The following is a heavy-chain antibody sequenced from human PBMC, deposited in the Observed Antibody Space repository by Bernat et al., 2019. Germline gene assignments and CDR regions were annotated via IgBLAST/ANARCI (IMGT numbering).Heavy chain of an antibody. CDR3: ARAVDSTMFTYYYFSMDV. J-gene: IGHJ6*02. Sequence: QAHLVESGGGVVQPGRSLRLSCEASGFTFSQSGMHWVRQAPGKGLEWVAVIRSDGTNRFYGDSVKGRFTISRDNSKNTLYLQMDSLRAEDTAVYFCARAVDSTMFTYYYFSMDVWGQGTTVTVSS. V-gene: IGHV3-33*01. CDR1: GFTFSQSG. D-gene: IGHD3-10*02. CDR2: IRSDGTNR.